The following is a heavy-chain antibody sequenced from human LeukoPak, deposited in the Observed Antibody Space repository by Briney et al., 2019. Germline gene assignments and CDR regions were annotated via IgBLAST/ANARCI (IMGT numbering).Heavy chain of an antibody. CDR2: ISYDESNK. CDR1: GFTFSSYG. V-gene: IGHV3-30*03. Sequence: GGSLRLSCAASGFTFSSYGMHRGRQAPGKGLELVADISYDESNKYYADSVKGRFTISRDNSKTTLYLQMNSLRAEDTAVYYCASSVAGPIDYWGQGTLVTVSS. J-gene: IGHJ4*02. D-gene: IGHD6-19*01. CDR3: ASSVAGPIDY.